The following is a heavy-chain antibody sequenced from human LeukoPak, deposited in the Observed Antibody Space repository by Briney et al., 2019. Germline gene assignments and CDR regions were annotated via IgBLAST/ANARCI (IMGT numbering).Heavy chain of an antibody. J-gene: IGHJ4*02. Sequence: GGSLRLSCAASGFTVSDHYMSWVRQAPGKGLEWVSVTYTGGSTYYADSVKGRFTISRDNARNSLYLHMNSLRAEDTAVYYCARDLGGYSYGSHFNYWGQGTLVTVSS. CDR2: TYTGGST. CDR3: ARDLGGYSYGSHFNY. D-gene: IGHD5-18*01. V-gene: IGHV3-53*01. CDR1: GFTVSDHY.